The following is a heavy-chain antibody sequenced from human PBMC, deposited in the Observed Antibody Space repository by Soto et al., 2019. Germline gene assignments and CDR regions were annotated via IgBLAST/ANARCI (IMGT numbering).Heavy chain of an antibody. CDR3: ARDRAVSARGSFDY. V-gene: IGHV4-4*02. CDR1: GGSVSSTNW. CDR2: IYHSWST. J-gene: IGHJ4*02. Sequence: QVQLQESGPGLVEPSGTLSLTCAVSGGSVSSTNWWSWVRQPPGKGLEWIGEIYHSWSTYYNPSLKSRVTISVDKSKNQFSLRLSSVTAADTAVYFCARDRAVSARGSFDYWGQGTLVTVSS. D-gene: IGHD6-19*01.